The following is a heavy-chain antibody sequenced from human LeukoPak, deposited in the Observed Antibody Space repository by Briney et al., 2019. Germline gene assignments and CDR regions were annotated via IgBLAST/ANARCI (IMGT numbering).Heavy chain of an antibody. Sequence: GGSLRLSCAASGFTFSSYPMHWVRQAPGKGLEWAAVISYDGSNKYYADSVKRRFTLSRDNSKNTLYLQMNSLRAEDTAVYYCVRRALLVVSAIGSFDYWGQGTLVTVSS. V-gene: IGHV3-30*04. CDR3: VRRALLVVSAIGSFDY. CDR2: ISYDGSNK. CDR1: GFTFSSYP. D-gene: IGHD2-21*02. J-gene: IGHJ4*02.